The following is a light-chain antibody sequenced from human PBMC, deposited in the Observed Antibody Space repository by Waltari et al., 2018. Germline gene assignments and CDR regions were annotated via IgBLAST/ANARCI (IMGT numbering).Light chain of an antibody. V-gene: IGKV3-20*01. J-gene: IGKJ1*01. CDR2: GAS. CDR3: QHYVRLPAT. Sequence: EIVLTQSPGSLSSSPGERVTLSCRASQSVSRALAWYQQKPGQAPRLLIFGASNMATGIPDRFSGSGSETAFSLTISRLGPEDFAVYYCQHYVRLPATFGRGTKVEIK. CDR1: QSVSRA.